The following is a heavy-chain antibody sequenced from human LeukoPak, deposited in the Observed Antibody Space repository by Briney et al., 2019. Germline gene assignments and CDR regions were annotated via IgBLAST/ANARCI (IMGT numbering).Heavy chain of an antibody. J-gene: IGHJ4*02. CDR1: GGSISSYY. V-gene: IGHV4-59*01. Sequence: PSETLSLTCTVSGGSISSYYWSWIRQPPGKGLEWIGYIYYSGSTNYNPSLKSRVTISVDTSKNQFSLKLSSVTAADTAVYYCAREVPEIFGAQNFDSWGQGSLVIVSS. CDR3: AREVPEIFGAQNFDS. CDR2: IYYSGST. D-gene: IGHD2/OR15-2a*01.